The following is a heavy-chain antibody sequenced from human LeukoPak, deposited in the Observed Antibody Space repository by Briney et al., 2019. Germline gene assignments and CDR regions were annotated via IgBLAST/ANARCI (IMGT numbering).Heavy chain of an antibody. D-gene: IGHD7-27*01. CDR3: VQDWAWGAFGY. Sequence: PSGGSLRLSCAASGFTFSSYSMNWVRQAPGKGLEWVSGITPDAGRTYYADSVKGRFTIYRDNSKNTVYLQMNSLGAEDTAVYYCVQDWAWGAFGYWGQGTLVTVSS. CDR1: GFTFSSYS. J-gene: IGHJ4*02. CDR2: ITPDAGRT. V-gene: IGHV3-23*01.